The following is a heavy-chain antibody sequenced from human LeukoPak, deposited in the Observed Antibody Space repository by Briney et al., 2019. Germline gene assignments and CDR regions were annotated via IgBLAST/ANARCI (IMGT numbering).Heavy chain of an antibody. Sequence: SETLSLTCTVSGGSISSHYWSWIRQPPGKGLEWIGYIYNSGSTNYNPSLKSRVTIALDTSKNQFSLHLTSVTAADTAVYFCARDDYGVFDAFDVWGQGTVVTVSS. CDR2: IYNSGST. CDR3: ARDDYGVFDAFDV. J-gene: IGHJ3*01. D-gene: IGHD3-16*01. CDR1: GGSISSHY. V-gene: IGHV4-59*08.